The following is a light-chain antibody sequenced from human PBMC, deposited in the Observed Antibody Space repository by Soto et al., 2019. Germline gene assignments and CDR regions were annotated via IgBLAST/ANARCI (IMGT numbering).Light chain of an antibody. CDR1: QSVSSSY. CDR2: GAS. J-gene: IGKJ1*01. Sequence: EIVLTQSPGTLSLSPEERATLSCRASQSVSSSYLAWYQQKPGQAPRLLIYGASSRATGIPDRFSGSGSGTDFTLTISRLEPEDFVVYYCQQYGSSPPWTFGQGTKV. V-gene: IGKV3-20*01. CDR3: QQYGSSPPWT.